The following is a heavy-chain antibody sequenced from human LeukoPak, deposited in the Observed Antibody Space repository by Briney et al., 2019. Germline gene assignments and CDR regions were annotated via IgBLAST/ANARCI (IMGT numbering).Heavy chain of an antibody. CDR3: ARERGGGYTKDYFDY. V-gene: IGHV4-4*07. J-gene: IGHJ4*02. D-gene: IGHD2-15*01. Sequence: SETLSLTCTVSGGSISSYYWSWIRQPAGKGLEWIGRMYTSGSTNYNPSLTGRVTMSVDTSKNQFSLKLSSVTAADTAVYYCARERGGGYTKDYFDYWGQGTLVTVSS. CDR2: MYTSGST. CDR1: GGSISSYY.